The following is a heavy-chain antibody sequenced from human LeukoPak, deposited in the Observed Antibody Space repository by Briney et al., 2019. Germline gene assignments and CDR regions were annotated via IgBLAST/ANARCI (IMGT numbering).Heavy chain of an antibody. D-gene: IGHD3-3*01. V-gene: IGHV4-38-2*01. CDR1: GYSISSGYY. CDR2: IYHSGST. CDR3: ARRITIFGVVNEGFDI. J-gene: IGHJ3*02. Sequence: SETLSLTCAVSGYSISSGYYWGWIRQPPGKGLEWIGSIYHSGSTYYNPSLKSRVTISVDTSKNQFSLKLSSVTAADTAVYYCARRITIFGVVNEGFDIWGQGTMVTVSS.